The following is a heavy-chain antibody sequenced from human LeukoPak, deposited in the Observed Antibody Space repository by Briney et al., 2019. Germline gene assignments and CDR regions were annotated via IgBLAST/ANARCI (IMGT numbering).Heavy chain of an antibody. CDR1: KFTFRSYW. D-gene: IGHD1-26*01. CDR2: INPDGGTT. J-gene: IGHJ4*02. V-gene: IGHV3-74*01. Sequence: GGSLRLSCAASKFTFRSYWMHWVRQAPGQGLVWVSRINPDGGTTNYADSVKGRFTISRDNAMNSLFLQMNSLRAGDTAVYYCAKDNSYSGSVYWGQGTLVTVSS. CDR3: AKDNSYSGSVY.